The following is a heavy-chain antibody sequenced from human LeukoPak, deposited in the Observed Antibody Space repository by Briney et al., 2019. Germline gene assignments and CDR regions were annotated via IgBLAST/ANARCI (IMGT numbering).Heavy chain of an antibody. J-gene: IGHJ4*02. V-gene: IGHV3-33*01. D-gene: IGHD3-10*01. Sequence: GRSLRLSCAASGFTFSSYGMHWVRQAPGKGLEWVAVIWYDGSNKYYADSVKGRFTISRDNSKNTLYLQMNRLRAEDTAVYYCARDLTMVRTMLGYWGQGTLVTVSS. CDR3: ARDLTMVRTMLGY. CDR1: GFTFSSYG. CDR2: IWYDGSNK.